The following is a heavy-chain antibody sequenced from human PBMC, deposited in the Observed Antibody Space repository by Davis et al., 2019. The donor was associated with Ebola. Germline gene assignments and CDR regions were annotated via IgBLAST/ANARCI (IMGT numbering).Heavy chain of an antibody. CDR2: INHSGST. J-gene: IGHJ6*03. Sequence: PSETLSLTCAVYGGSFSGYYWSWIRQPPGKGLEWIGEINHSGSTYYNPSLKSRVTISVDTSKNQFSLKLSSVTAADTAVYYCARMQFGQRALHFYYYMDVWGKGTTVTVSS. CDR3: ARMQFGQRALHFYYYMDV. D-gene: IGHD3-16*01. CDR1: GGSFSGYY. V-gene: IGHV4-34*01.